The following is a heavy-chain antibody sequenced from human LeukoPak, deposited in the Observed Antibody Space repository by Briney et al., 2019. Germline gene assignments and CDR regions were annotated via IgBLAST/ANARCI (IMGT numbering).Heavy chain of an antibody. CDR1: GFTVSSNY. Sequence: GGSLRLSCAASGFTVSSNYMSWVRQAPGKGLELVSVIYSGGSTYYADSVKGRFTISRDNSKNTLYLQMNSLRAEDTAVYYCARDLAYSSGSEFDYWGQGTLVTVSS. CDR2: IYSGGST. V-gene: IGHV3-66*02. CDR3: ARDLAYSSGSEFDY. J-gene: IGHJ4*02. D-gene: IGHD6-19*01.